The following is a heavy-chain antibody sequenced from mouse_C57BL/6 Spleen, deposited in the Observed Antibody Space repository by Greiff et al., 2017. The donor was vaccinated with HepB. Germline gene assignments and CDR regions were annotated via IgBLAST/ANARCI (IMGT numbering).Heavy chain of an antibody. CDR3: ARPLIYDGYYVNAMDY. Sequence: VKLMESGAELVRPGTSVKVSCKASGYAFTNYLIEWVKQRPGQGLEWIGVINPGSGGTNYNEKFKGKATLTADKSSSTAYMQLSSLTSEDSAVYFCARPLIYDGYYVNAMDYWGQGTSVTVSS. J-gene: IGHJ4*01. CDR1: GYAFTNYL. V-gene: IGHV1-54*01. D-gene: IGHD2-3*01. CDR2: INPGSGGT.